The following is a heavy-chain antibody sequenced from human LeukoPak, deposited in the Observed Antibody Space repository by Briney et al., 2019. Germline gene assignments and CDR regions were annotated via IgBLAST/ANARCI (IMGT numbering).Heavy chain of an antibody. CDR2: ITSDNSM. D-gene: IGHD2-21*02. CDR3: VRGSDCINGACYSYNWFDL. Sequence: GGSLRLSCAASGFNFRNFEMNWVRQAPGKGLEWLTYITSDNSMTYADSVKGRFSISRDVATGSLFLQMNSLRADDTAVYYCVRGSDCINGACYSYNWFDLWGLGALVTVSS. V-gene: IGHV3-48*03. CDR1: GFNFRNFE. J-gene: IGHJ5*02.